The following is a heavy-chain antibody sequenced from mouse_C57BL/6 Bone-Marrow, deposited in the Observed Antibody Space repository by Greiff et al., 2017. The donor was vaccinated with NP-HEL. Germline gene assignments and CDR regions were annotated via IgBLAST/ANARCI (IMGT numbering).Heavy chain of an antibody. J-gene: IGHJ3*01. V-gene: IGHV1-26*01. D-gene: IGHD1-1*01. CDR2: INPNNGGT. CDR1: GYTFTDYY. CDR3: ARSRYLFAY. Sequence: VQLQQSGPELVKPGASVKISCKASGYTFTDYYMNWVKQSHGKSLEWIGDINPNNGGTSYNQKFKGKATLTVDKSSSTAYMELRSLTSEDSAVYYCARSRYLFAYWGQGTLVTVSA.